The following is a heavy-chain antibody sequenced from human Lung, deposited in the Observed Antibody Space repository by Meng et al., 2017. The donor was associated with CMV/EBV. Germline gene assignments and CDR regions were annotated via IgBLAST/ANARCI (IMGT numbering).Heavy chain of an antibody. Sequence: SVXVSXXASGYSFTTYYMHWVRQAPGQGLEWMGIINPSGGVTRYAQNFQDRVTMTSDTSTSTVYMELSSLRSEDTGVYFCERGPNSHSVEIMEDTPDYYYYGMDVWGQGXTVTVSS. J-gene: IGHJ6*02. D-gene: IGHD1-1*01. CDR1: GYSFTTYY. CDR3: ERGPNSHSVEIMEDTPDYYYYGMDV. V-gene: IGHV1-46*01. CDR2: INPSGGVT.